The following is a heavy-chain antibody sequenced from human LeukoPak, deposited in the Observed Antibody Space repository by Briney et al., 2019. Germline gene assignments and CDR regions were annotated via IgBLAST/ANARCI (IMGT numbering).Heavy chain of an antibody. J-gene: IGHJ4*02. CDR2: ISSSSSYT. CDR1: GFTFSDYC. CDR3: ARDRGVTMVRGVIIYDY. V-gene: IGHV3-11*06. Sequence: PGGSLRLSCAASGFTFSDYCMSWIRQAPGKGLEWVSYISSSSSYTNYADSVKGRFTISRDNAKNSLYLQMNSLRAEDTAVYYCARDRGVTMVRGVIIYDYWGQGTLVTVSS. D-gene: IGHD3-10*01.